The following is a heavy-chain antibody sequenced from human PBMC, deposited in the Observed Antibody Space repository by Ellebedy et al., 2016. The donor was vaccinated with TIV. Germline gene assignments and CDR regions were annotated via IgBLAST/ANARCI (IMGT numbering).Heavy chain of an antibody. CDR1: GFTFSSYA. J-gene: IGHJ4*02. V-gene: IGHV3-23*01. Sequence: GESLKISCAASGFTFSSYAMSWVRQAPGKGLEWVSPISASGGSTYYVDSVKGRFTISRDNSKNTLYLQMNSLRAEDTAMYYCARGRYYDSSLTIGYWGQGTLVTVSS. CDR2: ISASGGST. D-gene: IGHD3-22*01. CDR3: ARGRYYDSSLTIGY.